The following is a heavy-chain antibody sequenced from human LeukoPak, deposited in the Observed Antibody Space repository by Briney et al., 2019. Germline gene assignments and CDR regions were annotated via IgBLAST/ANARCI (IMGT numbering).Heavy chain of an antibody. CDR1: GYTFTNYG. Sequence: GASVKVSCKASGYTFTNYGFSWVRQAPGQGLEWMGWISAYNGYTDYAQKFQFRVTMTTDTSTSTVYMELSSLRSEDTAVYYCARDARRRAFDIWGQGTMVTVSS. CDR3: ARDARRRAFDI. CDR2: ISAYNGYT. V-gene: IGHV1-18*01. J-gene: IGHJ3*02.